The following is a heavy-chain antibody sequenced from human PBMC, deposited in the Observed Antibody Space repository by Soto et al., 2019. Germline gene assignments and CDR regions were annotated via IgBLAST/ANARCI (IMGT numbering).Heavy chain of an antibody. V-gene: IGHV4-34*01. CDR1: GGSFSGYY. CDR3: ARGTRLQILTIGYYYGMDV. J-gene: IGHJ6*02. D-gene: IGHD6-25*01. CDR2: INHSGST. Sequence: PSEALSLTCAVYGGSFSGYYWSWIRQPPGKGLEWIGEINHSGSTNYNPSLKSRVTISVDTSKNQFSLKLSSVTAADTAVYYCARGTRLQILTIGYYYGMDVWGQGTTVTVS.